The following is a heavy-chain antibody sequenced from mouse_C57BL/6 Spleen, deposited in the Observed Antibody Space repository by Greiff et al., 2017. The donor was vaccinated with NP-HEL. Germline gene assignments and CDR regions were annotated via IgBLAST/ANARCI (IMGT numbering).Heavy chain of an antibody. Sequence: EVKVEESGGGLVQPGGSMKLSCAASGFTFSDAWMDWVRQSPEKGLEWVAEIRNKANNHATYYAESVKGRFTISRDDSKSSVYLQMNSLRAEDTGIYYCTRRIHYGSSYRYFDYWGQGTTLTVSS. CDR2: IRNKANNHAT. J-gene: IGHJ2*01. CDR3: TRRIHYGSSYRYFDY. CDR1: GFTFSDAW. D-gene: IGHD1-1*01. V-gene: IGHV6-6*01.